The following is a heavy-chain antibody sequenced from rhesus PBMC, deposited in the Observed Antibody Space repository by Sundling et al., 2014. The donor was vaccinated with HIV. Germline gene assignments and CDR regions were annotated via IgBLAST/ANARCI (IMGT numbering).Heavy chain of an antibody. CDR1: GGSISSSY. V-gene: IGHV4-160*01. Sequence: QVQLQESGPGLVRPSETLSVTCAVSGGSISSSYWSWIRQAPGKGLEWIGRVYGGAGTTDYNPSLKSRVTISIDTSKNQFSLNLNSVTAADTAVYFCARESVVVVSAGLGYWGQGIVVYVSS. CDR2: VYGGAGTT. CDR3: ARESVVVVSAGLGY. J-gene: IGHJ4*01. D-gene: IGHD2-39*02.